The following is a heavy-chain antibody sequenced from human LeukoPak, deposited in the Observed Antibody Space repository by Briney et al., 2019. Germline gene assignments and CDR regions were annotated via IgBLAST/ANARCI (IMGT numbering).Heavy chain of an antibody. CDR1: GGTFSSYA. V-gene: IGHV1-69*05. D-gene: IGHD3-22*01. J-gene: IGHJ4*02. CDR3: ARGPDVDYCDSSEGYYFDY. CDR2: IIPIFGTA. Sequence: SVKVSCKASGGTFSSYAISWVRQAPGQGLEWMGRIIPIFGTANYAQKFQGRVTITTDESTSTAYMELSSLRSEDTAVYYCARGPDVDYCDSSEGYYFDYWGQGTLVTVSS.